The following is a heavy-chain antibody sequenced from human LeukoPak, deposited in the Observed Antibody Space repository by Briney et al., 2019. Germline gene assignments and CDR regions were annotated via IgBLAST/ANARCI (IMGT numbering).Heavy chain of an antibody. V-gene: IGHV4-34*01. D-gene: IGHD3-10*01. Sequence: SETLSLTCAVYGGSFSGYYWSWIRQPPGKGLEWIGEINHSGSTNYNPSLKSRVTISVDTSKNQFSLKLSSVTAADTAVYYCARGSGLLWFGEFFVSWGQRTLVTVSS. CDR1: GGSFSGYY. J-gene: IGHJ5*02. CDR3: ARGSGLLWFGEFFVS. CDR2: INHSGST.